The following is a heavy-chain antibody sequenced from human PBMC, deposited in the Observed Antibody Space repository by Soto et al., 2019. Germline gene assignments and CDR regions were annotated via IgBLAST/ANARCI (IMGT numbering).Heavy chain of an antibody. CDR2: INPNSGGT. CDR1: GYTFTGYY. D-gene: IGHD2-2*01. Sequence: ASVKVSCKASGYTFTGYYMHWVRQAPGQGLEWMGWINPNSGGTNYAQKFQGWVTMTRDTSISTAYMELSRLRSDDTAVYYCARGNLGYCSSTSCYEYYYYYMDVWGKGTTVTVSS. V-gene: IGHV1-2*04. CDR3: ARGNLGYCSSTSCYEYYYYYMDV. J-gene: IGHJ6*03.